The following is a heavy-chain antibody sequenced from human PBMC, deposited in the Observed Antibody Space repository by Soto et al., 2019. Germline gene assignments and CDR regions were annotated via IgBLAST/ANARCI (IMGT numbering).Heavy chain of an antibody. Sequence: EVQLWESGGGLVQPGESLRLSCAASGFIFNNYAMTWVRQGPGKGLEWVSAISANGGGTYYTDSVKGRFTISRDNSKNMLYLQMNSLRAEDTAIYYCAKAPYSSSPEFDYWGQGALVTVSS. D-gene: IGHD6-6*01. CDR3: AKAPYSSSPEFDY. V-gene: IGHV3-23*01. CDR2: ISANGGGT. CDR1: GFIFNNYA. J-gene: IGHJ4*02.